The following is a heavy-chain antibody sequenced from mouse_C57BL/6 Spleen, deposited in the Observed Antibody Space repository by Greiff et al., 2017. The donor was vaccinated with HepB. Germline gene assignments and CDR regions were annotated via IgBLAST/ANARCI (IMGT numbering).Heavy chain of an antibody. J-gene: IGHJ1*03. Sequence: EVQLVESGGGLVQPGGSLKLSCAASGFTFSDYGMAWVRQAPRKGPEWVAFISNLAYSIYYADTVTGRFTISRENAKNTLYLEMSSLRSEDTAMYYCARQRSSSSWYFDVWGTGTTVTVSS. D-gene: IGHD1-1*01. CDR3: ARQRSSSSWYFDV. V-gene: IGHV5-15*01. CDR2: ISNLAYSI. CDR1: GFTFSDYG.